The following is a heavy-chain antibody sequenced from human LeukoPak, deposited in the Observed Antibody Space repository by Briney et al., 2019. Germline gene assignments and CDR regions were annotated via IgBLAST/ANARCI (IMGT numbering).Heavy chain of an antibody. CDR1: GYTFTSYG. D-gene: IGHD2-2*01. V-gene: IGHV1-18*01. CDR2: ISAYNGNT. J-gene: IGHJ4*02. Sequence: ASVKVSCKASGYTFTSYGISWVRQAPGQGLEWMGWISAYNGNTNYAQKLQGRVTMTTDTSTCTAYMELRSLRSDDTAVYYCARDYVVVPAAKVDYWGQGTLVTVSS. CDR3: ARDYVVVPAAKVDY.